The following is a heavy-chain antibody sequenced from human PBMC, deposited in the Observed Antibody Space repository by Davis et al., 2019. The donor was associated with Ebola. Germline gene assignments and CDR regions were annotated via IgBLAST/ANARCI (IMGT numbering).Heavy chain of an antibody. Sequence: ASVKVSCKASGYTFTGYYIHWVRQAPGQGLEWMGWINPNSGGTNYAQKFQGRVTMTRDTSIRTAYMELSRLRSDDTAVYYCAKDPGMEWLLSYYYYGMDVWGQGTTVTVSS. J-gene: IGHJ6*02. CDR1: GYTFTGYY. CDR2: INPNSGGT. D-gene: IGHD3-3*01. V-gene: IGHV1-2*02. CDR3: AKDPGMEWLLSYYYYGMDV.